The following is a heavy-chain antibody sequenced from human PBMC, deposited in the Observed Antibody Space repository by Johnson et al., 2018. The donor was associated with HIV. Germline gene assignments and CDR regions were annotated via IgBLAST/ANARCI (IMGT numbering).Heavy chain of an antibody. V-gene: IGHV3-11*04. J-gene: IGHJ3*02. D-gene: IGHD4-17*01. CDR1: GFTFSDYY. CDR3: ARDSTPWGGDYVGYAFDI. Sequence: QVQLVESGGGVVQPGRSLRLSCAASGFTFSDYYMSWIRQAPGKGLEWVSYISSSGSTIYYADSVKGRFTISRDNAKNSFYLQMNSLGVADTAVYFCARDSTPWGGDYVGYAFDIWGQGTMVTVSS. CDR2: ISSSGSTI.